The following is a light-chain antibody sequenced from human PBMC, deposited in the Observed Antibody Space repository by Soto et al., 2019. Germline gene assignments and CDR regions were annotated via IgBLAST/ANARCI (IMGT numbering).Light chain of an antibody. V-gene: IGKV3-15*01. CDR3: QQYNNWPPIT. CDR2: GAS. Sequence: EIVMTQSPGTLSVSPGERATLSCRASQSVTSNLAWYQQKRGQAPRLLIYGASTRATGIPARFSDSGSGTEFTLTISSLQSEDFAIYYCQQYNNWPPITFGQGTRLEIK. CDR1: QSVTSN. J-gene: IGKJ5*01.